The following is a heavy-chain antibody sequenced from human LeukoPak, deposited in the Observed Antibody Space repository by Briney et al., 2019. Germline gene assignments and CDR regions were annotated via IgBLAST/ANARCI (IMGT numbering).Heavy chain of an antibody. CDR1: GFTFSSYS. CDR3: TTGAWELLV. V-gene: IGHV3-48*01. D-gene: IGHD1-26*01. CDR2: ISSSSSTI. J-gene: IGHJ4*02. Sequence: PGGSLRLSCAASGFTFSSYSMNWVRQAPGKGLEWVSYISSSSSTIYYADSVKGRFTISRDNAKNSLYLQMNSLRAEDTAVYYCTTGAWELLVWGQGTLVTVSS.